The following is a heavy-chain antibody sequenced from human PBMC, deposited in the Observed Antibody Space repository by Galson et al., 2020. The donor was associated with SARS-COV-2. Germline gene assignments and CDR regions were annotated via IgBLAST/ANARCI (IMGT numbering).Heavy chain of an antibody. CDR3: AAGAVAGTGY. Sequence: GESLKISCAASGFTFSNYVVTWVRQAPGKGLEWVSGISGSGDNTYYADSVKGRFTISRDNSKNTLDLQMSSLRAEDTAIYYCAAGAVAGTGYWGQGTLVTVSS. J-gene: IGHJ4*02. CDR1: GFTFSNYV. V-gene: IGHV3-23*01. D-gene: IGHD6-19*01. CDR2: ISGSGDNT.